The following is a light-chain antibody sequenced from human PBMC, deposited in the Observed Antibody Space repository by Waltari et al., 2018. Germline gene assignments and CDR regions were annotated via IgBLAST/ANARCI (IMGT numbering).Light chain of an antibody. CDR2: GAS. Sequence: EIVMTQSPATLSVSPGDRATLSCRASQSVSSNLAWYQQKPGQAPRPLIYGASTRATGIPARFSGSGSGTEFTLTISSLQSEDFAVYYCQQYNNWLWTFGQGTKVEIK. CDR3: QQYNNWLWT. V-gene: IGKV3-15*01. J-gene: IGKJ1*01. CDR1: QSVSSN.